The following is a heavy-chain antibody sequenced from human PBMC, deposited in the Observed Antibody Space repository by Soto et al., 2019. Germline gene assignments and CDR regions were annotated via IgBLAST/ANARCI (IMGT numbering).Heavy chain of an antibody. J-gene: IGHJ4*02. V-gene: IGHV3-53*01. CDR1: GFTVSSNY. Sequence: GGSLRLSCAASGFTVSSNYMSWVRQAPGKGLEWVSVIYSGGSTYYADSVKGRFTISRDNSKNTLYLQMNSLRAEDTAVYYCARTSIAAAGVQLFDYWGQGTLVTVSS. CDR3: ARTSIAAAGVQLFDY. D-gene: IGHD6-13*01. CDR2: IYSGGST.